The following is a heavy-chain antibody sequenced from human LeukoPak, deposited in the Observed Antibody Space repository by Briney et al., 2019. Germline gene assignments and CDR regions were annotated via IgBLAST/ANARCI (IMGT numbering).Heavy chain of an antibody. Sequence: SETLSLTCTVSGGSISSYYGSWVRQPPGKVLEWIGYIYYSGSTNYNPSFKSRVTISVDTSKNQFSLKLSSVTAADTAVYYCARGQWELPRDWGQGTLVTVSS. J-gene: IGHJ4*02. D-gene: IGHD1-26*01. CDR2: IYYSGST. V-gene: IGHV4-59*01. CDR1: GGSISSYY. CDR3: ARGQWELPRD.